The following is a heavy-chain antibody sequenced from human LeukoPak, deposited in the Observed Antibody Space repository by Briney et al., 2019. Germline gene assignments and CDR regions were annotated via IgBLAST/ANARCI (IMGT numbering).Heavy chain of an antibody. CDR2: IIPIFGTA. CDR1: GGTFSSYA. J-gene: IGHJ5*02. D-gene: IGHD1-26*01. CDR3: ARGSGSYYANNWFDP. Sequence: SVKVSCKASGGTFSSYAISWVRQAPGQGVEWMGGIIPIFGTANSAQKFQGRVTITTDESTSTAYMELSSLRSEDTAVYYCARGSGSYYANNWFDPWGQGTLVTVSS. V-gene: IGHV1-69*05.